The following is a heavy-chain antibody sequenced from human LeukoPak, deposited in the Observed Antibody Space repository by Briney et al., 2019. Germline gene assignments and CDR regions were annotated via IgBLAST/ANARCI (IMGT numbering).Heavy chain of an antibody. CDR3: ARDYYMDV. CDR2: LNSDGNSPTYADP. V-gene: IGHV3-74*01. CDR1: GFTFSDYW. Sequence: GGSLRLSCAASGFTFSDYWMHWVRQVPGKGLVWVSRLNSDGNSPTYADPSYADSVKGRFTISRDNAKNTLYLQMNSLRAGDTAVYYCARDYYMDVWGKGTTVTVSS. J-gene: IGHJ6*03.